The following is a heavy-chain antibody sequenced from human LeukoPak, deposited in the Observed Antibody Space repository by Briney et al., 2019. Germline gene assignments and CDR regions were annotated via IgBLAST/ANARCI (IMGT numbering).Heavy chain of an antibody. Sequence: PGGSLRLSCAASGFSFSIYSMSWVRQAPGRGLEWVSYITGSSNSIYYADSVKGRLTISRDNAKSSLYLQMNSLSAEDTAVYYCARAGYSMDTEYFQHWGRGTLVTVSS. V-gene: IGHV3-48*04. CDR2: ITGSSNSI. J-gene: IGHJ1*01. D-gene: IGHD5-18*01. CDR3: ARAGYSMDTEYFQH. CDR1: GFSFSIYS.